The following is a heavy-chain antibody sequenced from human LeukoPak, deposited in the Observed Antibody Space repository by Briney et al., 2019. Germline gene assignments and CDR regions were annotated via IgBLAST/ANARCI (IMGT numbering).Heavy chain of an antibody. Sequence: PGGPLRLSCAASGFDFSEHEMDWVRQSPRKALEWLARIRNKNQGLTTEYAASVRGRFAISRDDSSNSLHLQMTRLKIEDTAVYYCVQPSQGYFQNWGQGTLVTVSS. D-gene: IGHD3-22*01. J-gene: IGHJ1*01. CDR1: GFDFSEHE. V-gene: IGHV3-72*01. CDR3: VQPSQGYFQN. CDR2: IRNKNQGLTT.